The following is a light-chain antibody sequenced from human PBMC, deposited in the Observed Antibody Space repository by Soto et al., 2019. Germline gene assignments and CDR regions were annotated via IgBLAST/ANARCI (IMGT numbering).Light chain of an antibody. CDR1: QRISGY. J-gene: IGKJ2*01. Sequence: DIQMTQSPSSLSASVGDRATISCRASQRISGYLNWYQQKPGKAPKLLIYAASSLQSGVPSRFSGSGSGTDYTLTISSLQPEDFATYSCQQSYSTPDTFGQGTKLEIK. CDR2: AAS. V-gene: IGKV1-39*01. CDR3: QQSYSTPDT.